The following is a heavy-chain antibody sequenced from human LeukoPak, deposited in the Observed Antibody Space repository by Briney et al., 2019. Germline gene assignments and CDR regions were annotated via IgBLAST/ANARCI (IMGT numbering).Heavy chain of an antibody. CDR2: INPNSGGT. CDR1: GYTFTGYY. CDR3: ARYSSGWYGGFDY. Sequence: ASVKVSCKASGYTFTGYYMHWVRQAPGQGLEWMGWINPNSGGTNYAQKFQGRVAMARDTSISTAYMELSRLRSDDTAVYYCARYSSGWYGGFDYWGQGTLVTVSS. J-gene: IGHJ4*02. V-gene: IGHV1-2*02. D-gene: IGHD6-19*01.